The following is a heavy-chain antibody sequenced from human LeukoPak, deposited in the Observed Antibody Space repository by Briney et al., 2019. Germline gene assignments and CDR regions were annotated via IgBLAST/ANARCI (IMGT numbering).Heavy chain of an antibody. CDR1: GFTFTSSA. Sequence: ASVKVSCKASGFTFTSSAMQWVRQAPGQGLEWMGWINPNSGGTNYAQKFQGRVTMTRDTSISTAYMELSRLRSDDTAVYYCARDDFSSSWYSSLSDYWGQGTLVTVSS. CDR3: ARDDFSSSWYSSLSDY. D-gene: IGHD6-13*01. V-gene: IGHV1-2*02. J-gene: IGHJ4*02. CDR2: INPNSGGT.